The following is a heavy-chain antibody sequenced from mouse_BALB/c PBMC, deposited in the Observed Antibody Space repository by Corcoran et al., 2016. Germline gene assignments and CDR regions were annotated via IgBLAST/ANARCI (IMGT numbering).Heavy chain of an antibody. CDR3: ARSGNYAMGY. CDR2: ISYDGSN. V-gene: IGHV3-6*02. Sequence: DVQLQESGPGLVKPSQSLSLTCSVTVYSITSGYYWNWIRQFPGSKLEWMVYISYDGSNNFNPSLTNRVSITRDTSKNQFFLKLSSVTTEDTATYYCARSGNYAMGYWGHGTSVTVSS. J-gene: IGHJ4*01. CDR1: VYSITSGYY. D-gene: IGHD4-1*01.